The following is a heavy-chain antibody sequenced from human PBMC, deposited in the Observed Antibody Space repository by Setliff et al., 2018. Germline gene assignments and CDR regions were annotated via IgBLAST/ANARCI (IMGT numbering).Heavy chain of an antibody. V-gene: IGHV1-69*10. D-gene: IGHD3-22*01. CDR1: GGTFSSYA. CDR3: ARAPEKSYYDGSGYYLNGGAFDI. Sequence: GASVKVSCKASGGTFSSYAISWVRQAPGQGLEWMGGIIPILGIANYAQKFQGRVTMTRDTSTRTVYMELSSLTTEDTAVYYCARAPEKSYYDGSGYYLNGGAFDIWGQGTMVTVSS. J-gene: IGHJ3*02. CDR2: IIPILGIA.